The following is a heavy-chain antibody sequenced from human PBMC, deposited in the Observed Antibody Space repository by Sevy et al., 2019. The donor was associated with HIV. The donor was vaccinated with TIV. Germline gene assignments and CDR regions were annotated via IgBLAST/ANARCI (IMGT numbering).Heavy chain of an antibody. CDR3: ARDERDIVVVPAAN. V-gene: IGHV3-48*03. CDR2: ISSSGSTI. J-gene: IGHJ6*02. Sequence: GGSLRLSCAASGFTFSSYEMNWIRQAPGKGLEWVSYISSSGSTIYYADSVKGRFTISRDNAKNSLYLQMDSLRAEDTAVYYCARDERDIVVVPAANWGQRTTVTVSS. CDR1: GFTFSSYE. D-gene: IGHD2-2*01.